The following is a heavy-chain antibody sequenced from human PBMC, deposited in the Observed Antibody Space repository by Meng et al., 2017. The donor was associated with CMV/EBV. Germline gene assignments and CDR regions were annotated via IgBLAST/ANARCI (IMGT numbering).Heavy chain of an antibody. D-gene: IGHD5-24*01. CDR1: GCTFSSYT. Sequence: SVPVSCKASGCTFSSYTISWVRQAPGQGLEWMGRIIPILGIANYAQKFQGRVTITADKSTSTAYMELSSLRSEDTAVYYCASRLQPYYGMDVWGQGTTVTVSS. CDR2: IIPILGIA. V-gene: IGHV1-69*02. CDR3: ASRLQPYYGMDV. J-gene: IGHJ6*02.